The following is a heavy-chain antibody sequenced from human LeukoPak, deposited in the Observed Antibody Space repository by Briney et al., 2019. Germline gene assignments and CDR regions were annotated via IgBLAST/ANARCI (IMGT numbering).Heavy chain of an antibody. CDR1: GYTFTSYG. CDR3: ARSDIVVVPAAPGSHYYSDY. CDR2: ISAYNGNT. V-gene: IGHV1-18*01. Sequence: ASVKVSCKASGYTFTSYGISWVRQAPGQGLEWMGWISAYNGNTNYAQKLQGRVTMTTDTSTSTAYMELRSLRSDDTAVYYCARSDIVVVPAAPGSHYYSDYWGQGILITVSS. J-gene: IGHJ4*02. D-gene: IGHD2-2*01.